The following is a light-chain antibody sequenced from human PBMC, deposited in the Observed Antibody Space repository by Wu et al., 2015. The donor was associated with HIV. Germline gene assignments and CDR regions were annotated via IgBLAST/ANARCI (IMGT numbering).Light chain of an antibody. V-gene: IGKV3-15*01. J-gene: IGKJ4*01. CDR3: QQYNNRPLT. CDR1: QSVSSTY. CDR2: GAS. Sequence: EIVLTQSPGTLSLSPGERATLSCRASQSVSSTYLAWYQQKPGQAPRLLISGASTRATGIPARFRGTGSGTELTLTISSLQSEDSAVYYCQQYNNRPLTFGGGTKVEIK.